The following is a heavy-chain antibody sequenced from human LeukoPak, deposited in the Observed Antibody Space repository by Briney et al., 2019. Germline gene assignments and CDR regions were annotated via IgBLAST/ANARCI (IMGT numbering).Heavy chain of an antibody. D-gene: IGHD3-22*01. CDR2: INPSGGPT. CDR1: GYTFSNYH. CDR3: ARNFDSSVYYSRPIYFDY. Sequence: ASVKVSCKASGYTFSNYHIHWVRQAPGQGLEWMGIINPSGGPTIYAQKFQGRVTMTRDTSTSTVYMELSSLRSEDTAVYFCARNFDSSVYYSRPIYFDYGGQETLVTVSS. J-gene: IGHJ4*02. V-gene: IGHV1-46*01.